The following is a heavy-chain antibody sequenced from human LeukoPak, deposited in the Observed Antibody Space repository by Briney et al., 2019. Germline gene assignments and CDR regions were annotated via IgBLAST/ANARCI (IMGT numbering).Heavy chain of an antibody. Sequence: SGTLSLTCAVSGGSLSSSNWWSWVRQPPGKGLEWIGEIYHSGSTNYNPSLKSRVTISVDTSKNQFSLKLSSVTAADTAVYYCARGTVVVPAANWGQGTLVTVSS. V-gene: IGHV4-4*02. CDR2: IYHSGST. D-gene: IGHD2-2*01. CDR1: GGSLSSSNW. J-gene: IGHJ4*02. CDR3: ARGTVVVPAAN.